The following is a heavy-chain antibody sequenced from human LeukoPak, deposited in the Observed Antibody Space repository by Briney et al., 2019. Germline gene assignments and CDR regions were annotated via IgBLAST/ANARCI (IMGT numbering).Heavy chain of an antibody. CDR2: IYYSGST. CDR1: GGSISSYY. Sequence: NTSETLSLTCTVSGGSISSYYWSWIRQPPGKGLGWIGYIYYSGSTNYNPSLKSRVTISVDTSKNQFSLKLSSVTAADTAVYYCARQGYYYDSSGYQYYFDYWGQGTLVTVSS. CDR3: ARQGYYYDSSGYQYYFDY. D-gene: IGHD3-22*01. J-gene: IGHJ4*02. V-gene: IGHV4-59*08.